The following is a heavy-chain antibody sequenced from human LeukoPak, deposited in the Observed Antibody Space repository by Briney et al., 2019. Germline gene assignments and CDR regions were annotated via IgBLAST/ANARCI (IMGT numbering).Heavy chain of an antibody. J-gene: IGHJ5*02. CDR1: GYTFTGYY. Sequence: ASVKVSCKASGYTFTGYYMHWVRQAPGQGLEWMGWINPNSGGTNYAQKFQGRVTMTRDTSISTAYMELSRLRSDDTAVYYCARGTNWGSRNWFDPWGQGTLVTVSS. V-gene: IGHV1-2*02. D-gene: IGHD7-27*01. CDR2: INPNSGGT. CDR3: ARGTNWGSRNWFDP.